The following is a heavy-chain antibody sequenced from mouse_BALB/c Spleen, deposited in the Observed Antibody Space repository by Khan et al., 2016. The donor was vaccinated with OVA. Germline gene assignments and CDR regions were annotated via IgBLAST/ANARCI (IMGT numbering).Heavy chain of an antibody. CDR1: GFSLTSYG. D-gene: IGHD1-1*01. Sequence: QMQLEESGPGLVAPSQSLSITCAFSGFSLTSYGVSWVRQPPGKGLEWLGVIWGDGNTNYHSDLKSRLSISTDNSKRHVFLKLNSLQTDDTATYXCVSFYYGGSFYAMDYWGQGTSVTVSS. V-gene: IGHV2-3*01. J-gene: IGHJ4*01. CDR2: IWGDGNT. CDR3: VSFYYGGSFYAMDY.